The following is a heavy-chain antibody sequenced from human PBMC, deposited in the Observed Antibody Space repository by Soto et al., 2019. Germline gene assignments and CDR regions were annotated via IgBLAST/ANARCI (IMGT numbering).Heavy chain of an antibody. V-gene: IGHV4-30-4*01. CDR3: ARASGSYYEERAFDI. J-gene: IGHJ3*02. CDR1: GGSISSGDFY. D-gene: IGHD1-26*01. CDR2: IYYSGST. Sequence: QVQLQESGPGLVKPSQTLSLTCTVSGGSISSGDFYWSWIRQPPGKGLEWIGYIYYSGSTYYNPSLKRRVTISVDTSKNQFSLKLSSVTAADTAVYYCARASGSYYEERAFDIWGQGTMVTVSS.